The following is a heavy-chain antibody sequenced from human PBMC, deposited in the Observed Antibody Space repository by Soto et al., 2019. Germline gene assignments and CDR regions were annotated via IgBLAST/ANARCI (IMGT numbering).Heavy chain of an antibody. CDR3: ARLQTQPC. V-gene: IGHV4-59*01. D-gene: IGHD4-4*01. CDR2: VYNSRST. J-gene: IGHJ4*02. CDR1: GVSIISID. Sequence: PWATMSHTRSFAGVSIISIDGPWIRQPPGKGLEWIGYVYNSRSTNYNPSLKSRVTISEDTSKSQFSLKVNSMTAADTAVYYCARLQTQPCWVQGTLVTVSA.